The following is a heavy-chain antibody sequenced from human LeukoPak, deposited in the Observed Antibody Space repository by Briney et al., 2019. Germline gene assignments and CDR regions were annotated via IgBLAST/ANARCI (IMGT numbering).Heavy chain of an antibody. CDR2: ISYDGNIK. CDR3: ARVTKYGGGGDCLDY. V-gene: IGHV3-30*19. J-gene: IGHJ4*02. Sequence: GESLRLSCEASGFTFNNFGMHWVRQAPGKGLEWVAVISYDGNIKYYADSVKGRFTISRDNSKNTLYLQMNSLRAEDTAVYYCARVTKYGGGGDCLDYWGQGTLVTVSS. D-gene: IGHD2-21*02. CDR1: GFTFNNFG.